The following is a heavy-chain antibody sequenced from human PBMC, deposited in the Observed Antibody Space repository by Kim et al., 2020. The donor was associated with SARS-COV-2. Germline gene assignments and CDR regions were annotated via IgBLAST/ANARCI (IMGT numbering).Heavy chain of an antibody. Sequence: GGSLRLSCAASGFTFSSYAMSWVRQAPGKGLEWVSAISGSGGSTYYADSVKGRFTISRDNAKNTLYLQMNSLRAEDTAVYYCAKDPNRVVPAAMPVNWFEPSGQGTLVTVSS. J-gene: IGHJ5*02. V-gene: IGHV3-23*01. D-gene: IGHD2-2*01. CDR3: AKDPNRVVPAAMPVNWFEP. CDR1: GFTFSSYA. CDR2: ISGSGGST.